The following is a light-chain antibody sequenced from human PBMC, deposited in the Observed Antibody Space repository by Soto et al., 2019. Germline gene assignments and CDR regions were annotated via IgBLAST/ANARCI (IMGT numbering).Light chain of an antibody. V-gene: IGKV1-9*01. J-gene: IGKJ4*01. Sequence: DIQLTQSPSFLSASVGDRVTITCRASQGISSYLAWYQQKPGKAPKLLIYAASTLQSGVPSRFIGSGSGKEFTLTISSLQPEDFATYYCQQIKSYPLTIGGGNKVEIK. CDR2: AAS. CDR1: QGISSY. CDR3: QQIKSYPLT.